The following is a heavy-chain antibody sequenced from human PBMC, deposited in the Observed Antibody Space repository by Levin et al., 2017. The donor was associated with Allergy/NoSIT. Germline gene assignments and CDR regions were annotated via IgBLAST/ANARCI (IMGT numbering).Heavy chain of an antibody. Sequence: SGPTLVKPTQTLTLTCTFSGFSLTSSGVSVGWIRQPPGKAPEWLALLYWDDDKRYSPSLKNRLTVAKGTAKNQVVLTMTDMDPVDTGTYYCAPPPDSVKGVCTHPWFDAGGQGTQVTVSS. CDR2: LYWDDDK. D-gene: IGHD2-8*01. CDR1: GFSLTSSGVS. J-gene: IGHJ5*02. V-gene: IGHV2-5*02. CDR3: APPPDSVKGVCTHPWFDA.